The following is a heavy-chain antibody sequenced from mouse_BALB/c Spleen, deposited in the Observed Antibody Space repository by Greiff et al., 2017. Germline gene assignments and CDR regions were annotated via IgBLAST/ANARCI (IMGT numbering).Heavy chain of an antibody. Sequence: EVNLVESGGGLVQPGGSLKLSCAASGFTFSSYGMSWVRQTPDKRLELVATINSNGGSTYYPDSVKGRFTISRDNAKNTLYLQMSSLKSEDTAMYYCARDNWDNAMDYWGQGTSVTVSS. D-gene: IGHD4-1*01. CDR2: INSNGGST. CDR1: GFTFSSYG. V-gene: IGHV5-6-3*01. J-gene: IGHJ4*01. CDR3: ARDNWDNAMDY.